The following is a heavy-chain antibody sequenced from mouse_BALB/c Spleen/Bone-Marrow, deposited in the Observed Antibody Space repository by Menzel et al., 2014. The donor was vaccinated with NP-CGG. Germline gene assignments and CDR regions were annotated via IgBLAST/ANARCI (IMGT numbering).Heavy chain of an antibody. J-gene: IGHJ2*01. D-gene: IGHD1-1*01. CDR1: GFNIXDTY. CDR2: IDPANGNT. CDR3: ARYYYGTLLDY. Sequence: EVQLQQSGAELVKSGASVKLSCTASGFNIXDTYMHWVKQRPEQGLEWIGRIDPANGNTKYDPKFQGKATITADTSSNTAYLQLSSLTSEDTAVYYCARYYYGTLLDYWGQGTTLTVSS. V-gene: IGHV14-3*02.